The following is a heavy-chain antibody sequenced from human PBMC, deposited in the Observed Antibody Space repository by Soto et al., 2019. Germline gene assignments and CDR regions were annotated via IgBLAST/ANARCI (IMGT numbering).Heavy chain of an antibody. V-gene: IGHV3-21*01. D-gene: IGHD2-21*01. Sequence: VGSLRLSCAASGFTFSSYSMNWVRQAPGKGLEWVSSISSSSSYIYYADSVKGRFTISRDNAKNSLYLQMNSLRAEDTAVYYCARWPAYCGGDCYFYWGQGTLVTVSS. J-gene: IGHJ4*02. CDR2: ISSSSSYI. CDR1: GFTFSSYS. CDR3: ARWPAYCGGDCYFY.